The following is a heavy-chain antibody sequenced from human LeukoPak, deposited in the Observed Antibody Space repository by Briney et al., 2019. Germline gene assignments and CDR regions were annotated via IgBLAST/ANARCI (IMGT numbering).Heavy chain of an antibody. Sequence: PSETLSLTCTVSGDSINSLDLWSWVRQPPGKGLEWIGEMYLSGTTHSNPSVKSRVTISIDKSKNQFFLNLSSVTAADTAVYYCAGLVGRYSSGLYYYYFDYWARGPWSPSPQ. CDR1: GDSINSLDL. CDR3: AGLVGRYSSGLYYYYFDY. CDR2: MYLSGTT. J-gene: IGHJ4*02. V-gene: IGHV4-4*02. D-gene: IGHD3-22*01.